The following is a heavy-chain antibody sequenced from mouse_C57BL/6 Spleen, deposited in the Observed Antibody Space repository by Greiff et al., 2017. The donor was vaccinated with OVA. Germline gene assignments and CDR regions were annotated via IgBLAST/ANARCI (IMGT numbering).Heavy chain of an antibody. J-gene: IGHJ2*01. Sequence: VQLVESGPGLVQPSQSLSITCTVSGFSLTSYGVHWVRQPPGKGLEWLGVIWSGGSTDYNAAFISRLSISKDNSKSQVFFKMNSLQADDTAIYYCASHYDYDGYYFDYWGQGTTLTVSS. V-gene: IGHV2-4*01. D-gene: IGHD2-4*01. CDR1: GFSLTSYG. CDR3: ASHYDYDGYYFDY. CDR2: IWSGGST.